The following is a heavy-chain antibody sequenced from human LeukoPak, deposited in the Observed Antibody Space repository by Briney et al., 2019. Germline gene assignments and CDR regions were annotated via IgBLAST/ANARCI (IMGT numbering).Heavy chain of an antibody. V-gene: IGHV3-64*02. CDR2: ISSNGGST. Sequence: SGGALRLSCAASGFTFSSYSMHWVRQAPGKGLEYVSGISSNGGSTWYAGSVKGRFTISRDNSKNTVNLQLGSLRIEDTAVYHCARMTLYGSGTVHWGQGILVTVSS. CDR3: ARMTLYGSGTVH. J-gene: IGHJ4*02. CDR1: GFTFSSYS. D-gene: IGHD3-10*01.